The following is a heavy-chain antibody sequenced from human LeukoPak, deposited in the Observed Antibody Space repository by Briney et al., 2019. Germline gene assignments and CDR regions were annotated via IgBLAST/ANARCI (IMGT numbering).Heavy chain of an antibody. CDR3: AHYYYDTSGFDY. V-gene: IGHV2-5*02. Sequence: SGPTLVKPTQTLTLTCTFSGFSLSLSGVGVGWICQPPGKALEWLALIYWDDNKRYSPSLKSRLIITKDTSKNQVVLTMTNMDPVDTATYYCAHYYYDTSGFDYWGQGTLVTVPS. D-gene: IGHD3-22*01. J-gene: IGHJ4*02. CDR2: IYWDDNK. CDR1: GFSLSLSGVG.